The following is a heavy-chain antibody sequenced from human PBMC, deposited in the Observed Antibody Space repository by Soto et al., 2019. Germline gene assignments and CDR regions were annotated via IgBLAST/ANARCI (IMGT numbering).Heavy chain of an antibody. CDR3: ARGWYYYFDY. D-gene: IGHD6-13*01. J-gene: IGHJ4*02. V-gene: IGHV4-30-4*01. CDR1: GGSISSGDYS. CDR2: IYNSGIT. Sequence: PSETLSLTCTVYGGSISSGDYSWSWVRQSPGKGLEWIGHIYNSGITYYNPSLKSRVVISIDTSRNQFSLRLNSLTAADRAVYFCARGWYYYFDYWGQGTLVTVSS.